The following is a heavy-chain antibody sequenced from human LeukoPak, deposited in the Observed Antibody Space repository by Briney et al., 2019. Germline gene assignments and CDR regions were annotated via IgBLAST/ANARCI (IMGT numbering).Heavy chain of an antibody. CDR1: GFTFDDYD. V-gene: IGHV3-23*01. Sequence: GGSLRLSCAASGFTFDDYDLNWVRQAPGKGLEWVSSIVGSGSSTFYADSVKGRFSISRDNSKHTLYLQMNTLRADDTAVYYCAKDGSNDWRWGAFDVWGQGTMVTVSS. CDR2: IVGSGSST. D-gene: IGHD2-15*01. J-gene: IGHJ3*01. CDR3: AKDGSNDWRWGAFDV.